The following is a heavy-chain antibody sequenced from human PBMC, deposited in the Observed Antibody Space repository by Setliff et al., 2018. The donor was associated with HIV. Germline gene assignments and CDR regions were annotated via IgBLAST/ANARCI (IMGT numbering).Heavy chain of an antibody. Sequence: SETLSLTCIVSGGSINSYYWTWIRQPPGKGLEWIGEINHSGSANYNPSLKSRVTMSVDTSKKQFSMNLSFVTAADTAVYYCARVSRLAQESSPDYWGQGTLVTVSS. D-gene: IGHD3-16*01. CDR3: ARVSRLAQESSPDY. CDR2: INHSGSA. CDR1: GGSINSYY. J-gene: IGHJ4*02. V-gene: IGHV4-34*01.